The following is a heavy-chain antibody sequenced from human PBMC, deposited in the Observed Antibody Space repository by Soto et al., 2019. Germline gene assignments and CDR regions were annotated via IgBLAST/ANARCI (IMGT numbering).Heavy chain of an antibody. D-gene: IGHD2-21*02. V-gene: IGHV4-30-4*01. CDR2: IFYSGST. J-gene: IGHJ4*02. CDR1: GGSITSDDYY. CDR3: ASANCGGDCSYRHDRYYFES. Sequence: QVQLQESGPGLVKPSQSLSLTCTVSGGSITSDDYYWSWIRQPPGRCLEWIGYIFYSGSTHYNPSLKSRFIISLDTSKKQVSLKLSSVTAADTAVYYCASANCGGDCSYRHDRYYFESWGQGTLGTVSS.